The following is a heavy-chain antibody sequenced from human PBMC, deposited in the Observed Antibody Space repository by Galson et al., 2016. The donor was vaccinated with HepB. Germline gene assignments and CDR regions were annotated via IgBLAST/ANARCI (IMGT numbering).Heavy chain of an antibody. Sequence: SLRLSCAASGFTFSSYSMNWVRQAPGKGLEWVSSISSSSSDTNYADSVKGQFTISRDNAKNSLYLQMNSLRAEDTAVYYCARMRGDYDYWGQGTLVTVSS. CDR2: ISSSSSDT. CDR1: GFTFSSYS. J-gene: IGHJ4*02. CDR3: ARMRGDYDY. V-gene: IGHV3-21*04. D-gene: IGHD4-17*01.